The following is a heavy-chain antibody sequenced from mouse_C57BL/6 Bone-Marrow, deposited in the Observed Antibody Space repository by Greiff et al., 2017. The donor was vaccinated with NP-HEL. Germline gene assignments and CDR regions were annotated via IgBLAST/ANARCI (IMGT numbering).Heavy chain of an antibody. CDR3: VQLRRLLAY. V-gene: IGHV1-54*01. CDR2: INPGSGGT. D-gene: IGHD3-2*02. Sequence: VQLQQSGAELVRPGTSVKVSCKASGYAFTNYLIEWVKQRPGQGLEWIGVINPGSGGTNYNEKFKGKATLTADKSSSTAYMQLSSLTSEDSAVYFCVQLRRLLAYWGQGTLVTVSA. CDR1: GYAFTNYL. J-gene: IGHJ3*01.